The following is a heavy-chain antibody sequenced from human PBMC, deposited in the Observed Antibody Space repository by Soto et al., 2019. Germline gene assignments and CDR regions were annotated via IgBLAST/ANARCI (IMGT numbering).Heavy chain of an antibody. Sequence: GGSLRLSCATSGFTFSSHWMTWVRQAPGKGLEWVANIKEDGSDIYYADSVKGRFTISRDNAKKSLYLQMNSLRAEDTAVYYCGRDSGTFHIDYWGQGTLVTVSS. CDR3: GRDSGTFHIDY. V-gene: IGHV3-7*04. CDR1: GFTFSSHW. D-gene: IGHD1-26*01. J-gene: IGHJ4*02. CDR2: IKEDGSDI.